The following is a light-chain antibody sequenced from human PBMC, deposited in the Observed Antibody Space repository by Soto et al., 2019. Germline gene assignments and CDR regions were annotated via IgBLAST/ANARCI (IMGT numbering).Light chain of an antibody. CDR2: EVN. J-gene: IGLJ1*01. CDR3: SSYAGINNLGV. CDR1: SSDVGGYKY. V-gene: IGLV2-8*01. Sequence: SVLTQPPSASGSPGQSVTISCTGTSSDVGGYKYVSWYQQHPGKAPKLMIFEVNKRPSGVPDRFSGSKSGNTASLTVSGLPAEDEADYYCSSYAGINNLGVFGTGTKLTVL.